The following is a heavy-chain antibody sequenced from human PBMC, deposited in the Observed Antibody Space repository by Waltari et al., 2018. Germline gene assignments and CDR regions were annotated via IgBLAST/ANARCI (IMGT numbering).Heavy chain of an antibody. CDR3: ARGITIFGVVLDY. CDR2: SYMGGST. D-gene: IGHD3-3*01. Sequence: EVQLVESGGGLIQPGGSLRLSCAASGFTVSSNYMSWVRQAPGKGLEGVSVSYMGGSTYYSDSVKGRFTISRDNSKNTLYLQMNSLRAEDTAVYYCARGITIFGVVLDYWGQGTLVTVSS. CDR1: GFTVSSNY. J-gene: IGHJ4*02. V-gene: IGHV3-53*01.